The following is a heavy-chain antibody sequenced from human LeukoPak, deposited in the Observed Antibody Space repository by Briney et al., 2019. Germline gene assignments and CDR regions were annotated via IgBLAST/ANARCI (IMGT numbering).Heavy chain of an antibody. Sequence: GASVKVSCKASGGTFSSYAISWVRQAPGQGLEWMGGIIPIFGTANYAQKFQGRVTNTADESTSTAYLELSSLRSEDTAVYYCATADGGLSIMRWGQGTLVTVSS. CDR3: ATADGGLSIMR. CDR1: GGTFSSYA. D-gene: IGHD5-24*01. CDR2: IIPIFGTA. V-gene: IGHV1-69*13. J-gene: IGHJ4*02.